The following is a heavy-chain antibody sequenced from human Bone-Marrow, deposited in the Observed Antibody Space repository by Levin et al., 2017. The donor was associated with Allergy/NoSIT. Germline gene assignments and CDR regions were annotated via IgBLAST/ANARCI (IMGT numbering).Heavy chain of an antibody. D-gene: IGHD3-16*01. CDR2: ISGSGSTT. J-gene: IGHJ3*02. V-gene: IGHV3-23*01. CDR1: GFVFSTFA. CDR3: AQDRHVAVSLFHI. Sequence: LSLTCAASGFVFSTFAMSWVRQAPGKGLEWVSAISGSGSTTYYADSVKGRFTISIDTSKNTLYLQINSLRAEDTGVYFCAQDRHVAVSLFHIWGQGTTVIVSS.